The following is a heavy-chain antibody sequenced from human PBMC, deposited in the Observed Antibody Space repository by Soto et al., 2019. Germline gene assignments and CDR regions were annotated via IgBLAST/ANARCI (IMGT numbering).Heavy chain of an antibody. CDR1: GFTFSSYA. J-gene: IGHJ4*02. V-gene: IGHV3-23*01. CDR3: ARGSEPWCSGVSCSPFDR. CDR2: ITNSGDDA. Sequence: VQLLESGGDLVQPGGSLRLSCAASGFTFSSYAMTWVRQAPGRGLECVSLITNSGDDAHYISSVKGRFTSSRDNSKNTLFLQMDRLRVEDTVVYYGARGSEPWCSGVSCSPFDRWGQGTLVTVSS. D-gene: IGHD2-15*01.